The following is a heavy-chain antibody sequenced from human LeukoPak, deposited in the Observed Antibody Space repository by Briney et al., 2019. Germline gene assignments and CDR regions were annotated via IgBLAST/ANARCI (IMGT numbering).Heavy chain of an antibody. CDR2: RYPGDSDT. J-gene: IGHJ3*02. V-gene: IGHV5-51*01. CDR1: GYSFTSYW. Sequence: GESLKISCKGSGYSFTSYWIGCVRQMPGKGLEWMGIRYPGDSDTRYSPSFQGQLTISADESISIAYLQWSSLKASDTAVYYSERRKNQGYCSSTSCYARDAFDIWGQGTMVTVSS. D-gene: IGHD2-2*01. CDR3: ERRKNQGYCSSTSCYARDAFDI.